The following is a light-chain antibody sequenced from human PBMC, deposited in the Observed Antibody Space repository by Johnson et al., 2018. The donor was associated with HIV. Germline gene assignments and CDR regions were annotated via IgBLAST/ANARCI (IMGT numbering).Light chain of an antibody. J-gene: IGLJ1*01. CDR1: SSNIGNNY. CDR3: GTWDSSLSAYV. V-gene: IGLV1-51*02. Sequence: QSVLTQPPSVSAAPGQKVTISCSGSSSNIGNNYVSWYQQLPGTAPKLLIYENDKRPSGIPDPFSGSKSGTSATLGITGLQTGDEADYYRGTWDSSLSAYVFGSGTKVTVL. CDR2: END.